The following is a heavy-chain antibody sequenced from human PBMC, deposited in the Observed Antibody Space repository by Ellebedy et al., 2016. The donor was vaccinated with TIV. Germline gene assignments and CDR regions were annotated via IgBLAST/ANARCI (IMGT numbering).Heavy chain of an antibody. Sequence: GESLKISCAASGFTFSRHWMHWVRQAPGKGLVWVSRIDYDGSSTTYADSMKGRFTISRDKAKNTLYLQMNSLRVEDTAVYYCAREMVYYDSRYDAFDIWGQGTMVTVSS. D-gene: IGHD3-22*01. CDR2: IDYDGSST. CDR3: AREMVYYDSRYDAFDI. CDR1: GFTFSRHW. V-gene: IGHV3-74*01. J-gene: IGHJ3*02.